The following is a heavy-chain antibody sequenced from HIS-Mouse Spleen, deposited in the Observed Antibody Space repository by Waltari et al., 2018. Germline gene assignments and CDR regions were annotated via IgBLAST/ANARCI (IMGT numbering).Heavy chain of an antibody. Sequence: QVQLVQSGAEVKKPGASVKVSCKASGYTSTIYGISWVRQAPGQGLEWMGWISAYNGNTNYAQKLQGRVTMTTDTSTSTAYMELWSLRSDDTAVYYCARSESRFLEWLDWFDPWGQGTLVTVSS. CDR2: ISAYNGNT. J-gene: IGHJ5*02. CDR3: ARSESRFLEWLDWFDP. V-gene: IGHV1-18*01. D-gene: IGHD3-3*01. CDR1: GYTSTIYG.